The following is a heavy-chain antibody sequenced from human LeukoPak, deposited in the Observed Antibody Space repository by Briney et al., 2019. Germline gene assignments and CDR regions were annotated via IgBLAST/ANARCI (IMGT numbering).Heavy chain of an antibody. D-gene: IGHD2-2*01. V-gene: IGHV4-4*07. J-gene: IGHJ6*03. CDR3: ARVDTSYLYYYYYYMDV. CDR2: IYSSGTT. CDR1: GGSISSYY. Sequence: SETLSLTCTVSGGSISSYYWSWIRQPAGKGLEWIGRIYSSGTTNYNSSLKSRVTISVDTSKNQFSLKLSSVTAADTAVYYCARVDTSYLYYYYYYMDVWGKGTTVTVSS.